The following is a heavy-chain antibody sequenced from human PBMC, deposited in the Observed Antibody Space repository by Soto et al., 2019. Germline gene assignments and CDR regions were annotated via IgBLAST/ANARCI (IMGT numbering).Heavy chain of an antibody. J-gene: IGHJ4*02. CDR1: GGSFSGYY. V-gene: IGHV4-34*01. Sequence: SETLSLTCAVYGGSFSGYYWSWIRQPPGKGLEWIGEINHSGSTNYNPSLKSRVTISVDTSKNQFSLKLSSVTAADTAVYYCARHGAIGGDIDYWGQGTLVTVSS. D-gene: IGHD2-21*01. CDR2: INHSGST. CDR3: ARHGAIGGDIDY.